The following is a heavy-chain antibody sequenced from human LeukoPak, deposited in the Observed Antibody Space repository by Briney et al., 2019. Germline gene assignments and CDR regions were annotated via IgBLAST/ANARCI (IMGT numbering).Heavy chain of an antibody. J-gene: IGHJ4*02. CDR3: ARESARSGQTVPFDY. CDR2: IYTSGST. D-gene: IGHD2-15*01. V-gene: IGHV4-4*07. CDR1: GGSISSYY. Sequence: PSETLSLTCIVSGGSISSYYWSWIRQPAGKGLEWIGRIYTSGSTNYNPSLKSRVTMSVDTSKNQFSLKLSSVTAADTAVYYCARESARSGQTVPFDYWGQGTLVTVSS.